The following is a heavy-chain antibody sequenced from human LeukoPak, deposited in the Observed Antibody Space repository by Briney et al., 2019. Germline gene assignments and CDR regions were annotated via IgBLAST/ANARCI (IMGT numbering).Heavy chain of an antibody. CDR2: IRSSGSTI. J-gene: IGHJ6*04. D-gene: IGHD3-10*01. V-gene: IGHV3-48*03. Sequence: GGSLRLSCAASGFTFSSYEMNWVRQAPGKGLEWVSYIRSSGSTIYYADSVKGRFTISRDNAKNSLYLQMNSLRAEDTAVYYCAREKTVLLWFGESNYGMDVWGKGTTVTVSS. CDR1: GFTFSSYE. CDR3: AREKTVLLWFGESNYGMDV.